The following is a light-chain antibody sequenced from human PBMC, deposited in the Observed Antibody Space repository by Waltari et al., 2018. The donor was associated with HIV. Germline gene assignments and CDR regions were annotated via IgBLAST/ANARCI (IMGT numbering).Light chain of an antibody. CDR2: RNN. J-gene: IGLJ2*01. CDR1: SQTIGSNY. Sequence: QSVLTQPPSASGTPGQRVPISSSGSSQTIGSNYVYWYQQLPGTAPKPLICRNNQRPSGVPDRFSGSKSGTSASLAISGLRSEDEADYYCAAWDDSLSGVVFGGGTKLTVL. V-gene: IGLV1-47*01. CDR3: AAWDDSLSGVV.